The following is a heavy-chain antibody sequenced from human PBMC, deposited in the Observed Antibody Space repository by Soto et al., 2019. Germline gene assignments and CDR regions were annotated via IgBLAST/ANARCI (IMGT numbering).Heavy chain of an antibody. CDR1: GFTVSSNY. CDR2: IYSGGST. Sequence: EVQLVETGGGLIQPGGSLRLSCAASGFTVSSNYMSRVRQAPGKGLEWVSVIYSGGSTYYADSVKGRFTISRDNSKNTLYLKMNSLRAEDTAVYYCARGMGNTVVTRPPDYWGQGTLVTVSS. J-gene: IGHJ4*02. CDR3: ARGMGNTVVTRPPDY. V-gene: IGHV3-53*02. D-gene: IGHD2-21*02.